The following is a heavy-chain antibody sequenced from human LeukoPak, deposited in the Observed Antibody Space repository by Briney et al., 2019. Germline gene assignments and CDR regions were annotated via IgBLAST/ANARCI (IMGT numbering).Heavy chain of an antibody. D-gene: IGHD1-26*01. Sequence: SETLSLTCAVYGGSFSGYYWSWIRQPPGKGLEWIGEINHSGSTNYNPSLKSRVTISVDTSKNQFSLKLSSVTASDTAVYYCARLRSYYARRDAFDIWGQGTMVTVSS. J-gene: IGHJ3*02. CDR3: ARLRSYYARRDAFDI. CDR2: INHSGST. CDR1: GGSFSGYY. V-gene: IGHV4-34*01.